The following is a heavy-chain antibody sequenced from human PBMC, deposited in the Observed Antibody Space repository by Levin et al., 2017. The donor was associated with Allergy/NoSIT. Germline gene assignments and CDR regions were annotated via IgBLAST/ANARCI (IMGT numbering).Heavy chain of an antibody. D-gene: IGHD5-24*01. CDR1: GGTFSSYA. CDR2: IIPIFGTA. Sequence: PGGSLRLSCKASGGTFSSYAISWVRQAPGQGLEWMGGIIPIFGTANYAQKFQGRVTITADKSTSTAYMELSSLRSEDTAVYYCARDEDGLQDYWGQGTLVTVSS. J-gene: IGHJ4*02. CDR3: ARDEDGLQDY. V-gene: IGHV1-69*06.